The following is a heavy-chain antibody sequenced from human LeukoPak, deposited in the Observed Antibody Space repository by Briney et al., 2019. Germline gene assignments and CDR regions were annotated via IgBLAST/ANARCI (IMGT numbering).Heavy chain of an antibody. Sequence: SETLSLTCTVSGGSISSYYWSWIRQSPGKGLEWIGYIYYSGSTNYNPSLKSRVTISVDTSKNQFSLKLSSVTAADTAVYYCARGIGCSSTSCYRNPYYYYYYMDVWGKGTTVTISS. J-gene: IGHJ6*03. D-gene: IGHD2-2*02. CDR1: GGSISSYY. CDR3: ARGIGCSSTSCYRNPYYYYYYMDV. CDR2: IYYSGST. V-gene: IGHV4-59*01.